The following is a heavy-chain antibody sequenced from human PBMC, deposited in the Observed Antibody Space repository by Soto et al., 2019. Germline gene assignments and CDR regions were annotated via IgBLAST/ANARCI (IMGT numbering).Heavy chain of an antibody. V-gene: IGHV1-3*01. CDR2: INAGNGNT. D-gene: IGHD1-26*01. Sequence: ASVKVSCKASGYTFTSYAMHWVRQAPGQRLEWMGWINAGNGNTKYSQKFQGRVTITRDTSASTAYMELSSLRSEDTAVYYCARARSGSYYPDNWFDPWGQGTLVTVSS. CDR3: ARARSGSYYPDNWFDP. CDR1: GYTFTSYA. J-gene: IGHJ5*02.